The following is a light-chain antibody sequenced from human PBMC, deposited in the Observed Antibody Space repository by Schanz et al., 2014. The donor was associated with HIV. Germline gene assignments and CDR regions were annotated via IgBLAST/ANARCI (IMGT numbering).Light chain of an antibody. J-gene: IGKJ4*01. V-gene: IGKV3-15*01. CDR3: QQYNNWPPRIT. Sequence: EIVMTQSPATLSVSPGERATLSCRASQSVSSYLAWYQQKPGQAPRLLIYGASTRATGIPARFSGSGSGTEFTLTISSLHSEDIAVYYCQQYNNWPPRITFGGGTKVEIK. CDR1: QSVSSY. CDR2: GAS.